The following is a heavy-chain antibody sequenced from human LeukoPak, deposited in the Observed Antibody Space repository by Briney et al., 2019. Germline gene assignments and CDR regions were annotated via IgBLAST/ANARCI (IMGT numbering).Heavy chain of an antibody. CDR2: ISGSGGST. CDR3: AKEAGRFRVFDY. V-gene: IGHV3-23*01. Sequence: GGSLRLSCAASGFTFSDYYMSWIRQAPGKGLEWVSAISGSGGSTYYADSVKGRFTISRDNSKNTLYLQMNSLRAEDTAVYYCAKEAGRFRVFDYWGQGTLVTVSS. CDR1: GFTFSDYY. J-gene: IGHJ4*02. D-gene: IGHD3-10*01.